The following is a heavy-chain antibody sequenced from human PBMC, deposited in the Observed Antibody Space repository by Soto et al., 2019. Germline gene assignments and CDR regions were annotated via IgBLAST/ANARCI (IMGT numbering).Heavy chain of an antibody. D-gene: IGHD3-22*01. CDR1: GGTFSSYT. Sequence: QVQLVQSGAEVKKPGSSVKVSCKASGGTFSSYTISWVRQAPGQGLEWMGRTIPILGIANYAQKIQGRVTITADKSTSTAYMELSSLRSEDTAVYYCARVNDYYDSSGELADYWGQGTLVTVSS. CDR3: ARVNDYYDSSGELADY. CDR2: TIPILGIA. V-gene: IGHV1-69*02. J-gene: IGHJ4*02.